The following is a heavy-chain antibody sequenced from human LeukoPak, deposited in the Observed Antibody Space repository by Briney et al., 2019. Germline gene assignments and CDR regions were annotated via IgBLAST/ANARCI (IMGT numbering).Heavy chain of an antibody. CDR1: GFTFSSYG. D-gene: IGHD3-9*01. J-gene: IGHJ4*02. Sequence: GGSLRLSCAASGFTFSSYGMHWVRQAPGKGLEWVAFIQYDGSNKYYADSVKGRFTISRDNSKNTLYLQMNSLRAEDTAVYYCAKDLQYDILTGYYSSQSYYFDYWGQGTLVTVSS. V-gene: IGHV3-30*02. CDR2: IQYDGSNK. CDR3: AKDLQYDILTGYYSSQSYYFDY.